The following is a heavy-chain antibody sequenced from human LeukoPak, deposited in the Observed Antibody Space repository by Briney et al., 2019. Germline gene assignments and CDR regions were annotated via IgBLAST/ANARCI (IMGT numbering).Heavy chain of an antibody. V-gene: IGHV3-23*01. Sequence: PGGSLRLSCAASGFTFSSHAMSWVRQAPGKGLEWVSAISGSGGSTYYAGSVKGRFTISRDNSKNTLYLQMNSLRAEDTAVYYCATHLGGSYLYWGQGTLVTVSS. D-gene: IGHD3-10*01. CDR1: GFTFSSHA. CDR2: ISGSGGST. CDR3: ATHLGGSYLY. J-gene: IGHJ4*02.